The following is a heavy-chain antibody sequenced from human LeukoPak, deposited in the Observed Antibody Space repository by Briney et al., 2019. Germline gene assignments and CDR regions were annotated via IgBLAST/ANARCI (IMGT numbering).Heavy chain of an antibody. CDR2: IIPILGIA. Sequence: ASVKVSCKASGGTFSSYAISWVRQAPGQGLEWMGRIIPILGIANYAQKFQGRVTITADKSTSTAYMELSSLRSEDTAVYYRARERVTLVATIPFDYWGQGTLVTVSS. CDR3: ARERVTLVATIPFDY. CDR1: GGTFSSYA. D-gene: IGHD5-12*01. V-gene: IGHV1-69*04. J-gene: IGHJ4*02.